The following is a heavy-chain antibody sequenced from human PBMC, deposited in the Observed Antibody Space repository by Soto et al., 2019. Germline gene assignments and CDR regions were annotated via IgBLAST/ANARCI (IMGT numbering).Heavy chain of an antibody. CDR1: GGSFSGYY. J-gene: IGHJ4*02. D-gene: IGHD6-13*01. CDR3: ARMRAAGTFDY. CDR2: INHSGST. V-gene: IGHV4-34*01. Sequence: PSETLSLTCAVYGGSFSGYYWSWIRQPPGKGLEWIGEINHSGSTNYNPSLKSRVTISVDTSKNQFSLKLTSMTAADTAMYYCARMRAAGTFDYWGQGTLVNVSS.